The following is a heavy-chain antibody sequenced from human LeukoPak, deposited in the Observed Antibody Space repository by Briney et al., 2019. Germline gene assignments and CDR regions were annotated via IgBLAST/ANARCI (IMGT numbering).Heavy chain of an antibody. D-gene: IGHD4-11*01. CDR3: ARDKAVTTELTQYFQH. CDR2: IVVGSGNT. V-gene: IGHV1-58*01. Sequence: SVKVSCKASGFTFTSSAVQWVRQARGQRLEWIGWIVVGSGNTNYAQKFQERVTITRDMSTSTAYMELRSLTSDDTAVYYCARDKAVTTELTQYFQHWGQGTLVTVSS. J-gene: IGHJ1*01. CDR1: GFTFTSSA.